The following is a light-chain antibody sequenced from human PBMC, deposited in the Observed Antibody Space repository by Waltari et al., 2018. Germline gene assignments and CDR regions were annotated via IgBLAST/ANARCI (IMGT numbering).Light chain of an antibody. Sequence: SCRASQSFRSFLAWYQQKPGQAPRLLIHDASNRATGIPVRFSGSGSGTDFTLTISSLEPEDFAVYYCQQRINWPLTFGGGTKVEIK. CDR3: QQRINWPLT. CDR1: QSFRSF. CDR2: DAS. J-gene: IGKJ4*01. V-gene: IGKV3-11*01.